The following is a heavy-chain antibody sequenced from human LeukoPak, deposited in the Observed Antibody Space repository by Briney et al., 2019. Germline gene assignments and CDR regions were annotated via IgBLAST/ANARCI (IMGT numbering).Heavy chain of an antibody. V-gene: IGHV1-69*02. Sequence: VASVKVSCKASGGTFSSYTISWVRQAPGQGLEWMGRIIPILGIANYAQKFQGRVTITADKSTSAAYMELSSLRSEDTAVHYCAVSDYYGSGSYYDYWGQGTLVTVSS. CDR3: AVSDYYGSGSYYDY. J-gene: IGHJ4*02. CDR2: IIPILGIA. CDR1: GGTFSSYT. D-gene: IGHD3-10*01.